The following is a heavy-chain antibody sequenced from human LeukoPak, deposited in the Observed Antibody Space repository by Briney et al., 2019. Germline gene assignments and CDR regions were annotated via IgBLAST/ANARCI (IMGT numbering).Heavy chain of an antibody. Sequence: ASVKVSCKASGYTFTGYYMHWVRQAPGQGLEWMGWINPNSGGTNYAQKFQGRVTMTRDTSISTAYMELSRLRSDDTAVYYCARDTAMVSYLYYYYYGTDVWGQGTTVTVSS. J-gene: IGHJ6*02. D-gene: IGHD5-18*01. CDR1: GYTFTGYY. CDR3: ARDTAMVSYLYYYYYGTDV. V-gene: IGHV1-2*02. CDR2: INPNSGGT.